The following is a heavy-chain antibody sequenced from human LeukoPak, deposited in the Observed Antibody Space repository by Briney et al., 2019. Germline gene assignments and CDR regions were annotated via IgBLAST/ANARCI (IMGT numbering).Heavy chain of an antibody. CDR3: SRDLITVTKGFDI. J-gene: IGHJ3*02. CDR2: ISYIGST. V-gene: IGHV4-59*11. D-gene: IGHD4-17*01. CDR1: GDSFSSHY. Sequence: SETLSLTCVVSGDSFSSHYWTWIRQSPGRGLEWIGYISYIGSTNYNPSLKGRVTISLDTSKNQCCLKLRSVTAADTAVYYCSRDLITVTKGFDIWGQGTMVSVSS.